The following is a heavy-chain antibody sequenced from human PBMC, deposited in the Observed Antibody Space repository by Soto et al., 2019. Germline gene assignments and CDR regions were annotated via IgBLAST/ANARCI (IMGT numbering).Heavy chain of an antibody. J-gene: IGHJ4*02. CDR1: GFTFSSYS. V-gene: IGHV3-48*01. D-gene: IGHD3-9*01. Sequence: CLRLSCAASGFTFSSYSMNWVRQAPGKGLEWVSYISSSSTIYYADSVKGRFTISRDNAKNSLYLQMNNLESEDTAVYYCSRDDSDWFFNWGRGTLVTVSS. CDR2: ISSSSTI. CDR3: SRDDSDWFFN.